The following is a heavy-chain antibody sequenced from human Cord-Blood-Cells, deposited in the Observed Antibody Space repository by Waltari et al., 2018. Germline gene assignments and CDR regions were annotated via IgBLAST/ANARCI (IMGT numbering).Heavy chain of an antibody. J-gene: IGHJ4*02. Sequence: QVQLVQSGAEVKKPGASVKVSCTASGYTFTGYYMHWVRQAPGQGLEWMGWINPNSGGTNYARKCQGRVTMTRETSISTAYMELSRLRSDDTAVYYCASDYGGNSADYWGQETLVTVSS. D-gene: IGHD4-17*01. V-gene: IGHV1-2*02. CDR3: ASDYGGNSADY. CDR2: INPNSGGT. CDR1: GYTFTGYY.